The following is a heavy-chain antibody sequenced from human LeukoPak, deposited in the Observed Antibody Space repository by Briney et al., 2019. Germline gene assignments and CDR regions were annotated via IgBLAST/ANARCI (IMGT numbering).Heavy chain of an antibody. CDR1: GFTFSSYD. CDR2: IGTAGEK. J-gene: IGHJ4*02. D-gene: IGHD3-22*01. Sequence: TGGSLRLSCAASGFTFSSYDMHWVRHATGRGLEWVSAIGTAGEKYYPGSVKGRFTISRENAKNSLYLQMNSLRAGDTAVYYCARERHYYDSSGRWDYFDYWGQGTLVTVPS. CDR3: ARERHYYDSSGRWDYFDY. V-gene: IGHV3-13*01.